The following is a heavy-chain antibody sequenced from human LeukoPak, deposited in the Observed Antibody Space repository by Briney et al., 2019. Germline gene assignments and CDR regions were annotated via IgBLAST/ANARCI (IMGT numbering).Heavy chain of an antibody. D-gene: IGHD1-7*01. CDR2: ISKDGSDK. V-gene: IGHV3-30-3*01. J-gene: IGHJ4*02. CDR1: GFTFSSYA. CDR3: ARDYWWNYDY. Sequence: GGSLRLSCAASGFTFSSYAMHWVRQAPGKGLEWVAVISKDGSDKYYPGSVRGRFTISRDNSKDTIYLQMDSLRAEDTAIYYCARDYWWNYDYWGQGTLVTVSS.